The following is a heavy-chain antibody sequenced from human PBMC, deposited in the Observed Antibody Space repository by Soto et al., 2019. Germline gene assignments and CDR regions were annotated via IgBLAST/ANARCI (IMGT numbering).Heavy chain of an antibody. CDR2: IYSGGST. CDR3: AKWRVTIFGVAPLYYYYYMDV. V-gene: IGHV3-66*01. D-gene: IGHD3-3*01. J-gene: IGHJ6*03. Sequence: GGSLRLSCAASGFTVSSNYMSWVRQAPGKGLEWVSVIYSGGSTYYEDSVKGRFTISRDNSKNTLYLQINSLRAEDMAVYYCAKWRVTIFGVAPLYYYYYMDVWGKGTTVTVSS. CDR1: GFTVSSNY.